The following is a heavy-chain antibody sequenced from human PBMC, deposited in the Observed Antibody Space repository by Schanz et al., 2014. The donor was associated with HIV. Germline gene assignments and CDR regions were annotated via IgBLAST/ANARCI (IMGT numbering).Heavy chain of an antibody. CDR2: IIPIFGRS. J-gene: IGHJ1*01. Sequence: QVQLVQSGAEVKKPGSSVKVSCKASGGTFSSYAISWVRQAPGQGLEWIGGIIPIFGRSDYAQRFQGRVTITADESTNTAYMQLSSLRFEDTAVYFCARVKPYSSGWYGGYFQHWGQGTLITVS. CDR1: GGTFSSYA. CDR3: ARVKPYSSGWYGGYFQH. D-gene: IGHD6-19*01. V-gene: IGHV1-69*01.